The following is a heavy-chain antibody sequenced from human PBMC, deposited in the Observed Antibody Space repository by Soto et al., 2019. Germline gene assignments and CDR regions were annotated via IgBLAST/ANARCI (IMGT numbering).Heavy chain of an antibody. D-gene: IGHD1-26*01. CDR3: ARPPTLGDSHAFDI. J-gene: IGHJ3*02. CDR2: IYPGDSDT. Sequence: PGESLKISCKGSGYSFTSYWIGWVRQMHGKGLAWMAIIYPGDSDTRYSPSFQGQVTISADKSISTAYLQWSSLKASDTAMYYCARPPTLGDSHAFDIWGQGTMVTVSS. V-gene: IGHV5-51*01. CDR1: GYSFTSYW.